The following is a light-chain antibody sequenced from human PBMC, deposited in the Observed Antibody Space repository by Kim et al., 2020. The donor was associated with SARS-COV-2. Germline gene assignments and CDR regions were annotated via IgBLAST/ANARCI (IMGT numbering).Light chain of an antibody. Sequence: SSELTQDPAVTVALGQTVRITCQGDSLRSYYATWYQQKPRQAPVLVIYGRNNRPTGIPDRFSGSASGNTASLTISGAQAEDEADIYCQSRDSGGNVVFGGGTQLTVL. CDR3: QSRDSGGNVV. J-gene: IGLJ2*01. CDR1: SLRSYY. CDR2: GRN. V-gene: IGLV3-19*01.